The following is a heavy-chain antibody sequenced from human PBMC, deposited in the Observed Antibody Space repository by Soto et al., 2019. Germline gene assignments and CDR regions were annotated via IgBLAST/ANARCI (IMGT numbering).Heavy chain of an antibody. Sequence: PGGSPRLSCAASGINLTNYSLSWVHQAPGKGLEWVSGIGGGGDDTYYADSLKGRFIISRDNSNNTLYLPIKPPRAPDTAPYYCAKYAYYRRSSAFVIWGQGIMV. V-gene: IGHV3-23*01. CDR1: GINLTNYS. D-gene: IGHD3-16*01. CDR2: IGGGGDDT. CDR3: AKYAYYRRSSAFVI. J-gene: IGHJ3*02.